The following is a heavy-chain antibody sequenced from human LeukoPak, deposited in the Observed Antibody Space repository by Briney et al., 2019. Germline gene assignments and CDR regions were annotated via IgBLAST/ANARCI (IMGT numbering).Heavy chain of an antibody. CDR1: GFTFSSYA. D-gene: IGHD2-2*01. CDR3: AKGRGWVSSTSCDY. V-gene: IGHV3-23*01. J-gene: IGHJ4*02. Sequence: PGGSLRLSCAASGFTFSSYAMSWVRQAPGKGLEWVSAISGSGGSTYYADSVKGRFTISRDNSKNTLYLRMNSLRAEDTAVYYCAKGRGWVSSTSCDYWGQGALVTVSS. CDR2: ISGSGGST.